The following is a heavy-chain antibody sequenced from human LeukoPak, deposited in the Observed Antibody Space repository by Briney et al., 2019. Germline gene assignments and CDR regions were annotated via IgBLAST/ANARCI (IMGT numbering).Heavy chain of an antibody. D-gene: IGHD2-15*01. V-gene: IGHV4-39*01. CDR1: GGSISSSSYY. J-gene: IGHJ4*02. Sequence: SETLSLTCTVSGGSISSSSYYWGWIRQPPGKGLEWIGSIYYSGSTYYNPSLKSRVTISVDTSKNQFSLKLSSVTAADTAVYYCARIVVVAATPVYFDYWGQGTLVTVSS. CDR3: ARIVVVAATPVYFDY. CDR2: IYYSGST.